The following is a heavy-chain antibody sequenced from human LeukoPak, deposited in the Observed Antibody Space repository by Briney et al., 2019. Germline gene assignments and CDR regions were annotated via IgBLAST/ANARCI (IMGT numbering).Heavy chain of an antibody. CDR1: GFTLSSYW. CDR2: IHDDGSST. D-gene: IGHD5-24*01. CDR3: ARDRGYIPDY. V-gene: IGHV3-74*01. J-gene: IGHJ4*02. Sequence: PGGSLRLSCAASGFTLSSYWMHWVRQAPGKGLVWVSRIHDDGSSTSYADSVKVRFTISRDNAKNTLYLQMNSLRAEDTAVYYCARDRGYIPDYWGQGTLVTVSS.